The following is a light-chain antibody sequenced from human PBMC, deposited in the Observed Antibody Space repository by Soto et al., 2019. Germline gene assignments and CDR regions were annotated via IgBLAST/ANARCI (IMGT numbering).Light chain of an antibody. J-gene: IGLJ1*01. V-gene: IGLV2-14*01. Sequence: QSVLTQPASVSGSPGQSITISCTGTSSDVGGYNYVSWYQQHPGKAPKLMVYEVSNRPSGVSNRFSGSKSGNTASLTISGLHAEDEADYYCTSYTSSSTSCVFGTGTKVTVL. CDR1: SSDVGGYNY. CDR3: TSYTSSSTSCV. CDR2: EVS.